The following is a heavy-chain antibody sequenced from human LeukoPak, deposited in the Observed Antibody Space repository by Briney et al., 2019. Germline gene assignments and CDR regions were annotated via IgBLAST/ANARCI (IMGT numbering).Heavy chain of an antibody. V-gene: IGHV4-59*08. D-gene: IGHD6-13*01. CDR3: ARVGHLPAAGTYDY. J-gene: IGHJ4*02. CDR2: IYYSGTT. CDR1: GDSINTYY. Sequence: SETLSLTCSVSGDSINTYYRTWIRLSPGKGLDWIGYIYYSGTTNYNPSLKSRVTTSFDTSKNQFSLRLSFVTAADTAVYYCARVGHLPAAGTYDYWGQGTLVTVSS.